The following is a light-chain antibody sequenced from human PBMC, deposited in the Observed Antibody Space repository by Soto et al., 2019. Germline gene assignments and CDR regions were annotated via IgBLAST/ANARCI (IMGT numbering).Light chain of an antibody. Sequence: DIQMPPSPSSLSASVGDRVTITCRASPSISSYLNWYQQKPGKAPKLLIYAASSLQSGVPSRFSGSGSGTDFTLTISSLQPDDFATDDCQQSYSTPITFGQGTRLEI. CDR1: PSISSY. J-gene: IGKJ5*01. V-gene: IGKV1-39*01. CDR2: AAS. CDR3: QQSYSTPIT.